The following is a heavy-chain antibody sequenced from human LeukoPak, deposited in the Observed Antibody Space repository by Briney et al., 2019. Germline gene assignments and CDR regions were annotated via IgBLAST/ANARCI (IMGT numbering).Heavy chain of an antibody. J-gene: IGHJ4*01. V-gene: IGHV3-73*01. CDR2: IRSKANNYAT. D-gene: IGHD4-23*01. CDR3: TRFLEGDNFLDY. Sequence: GGSLRLSCAASGFTFSGSAVHWVRQASGKGLERVGRIRSKANNYATAYTASVKGRFTISRDDSKNTAYLQMNNLKTEDTAVYYCTRFLEGDNFLDYWGQGTLVTVSS. CDR1: GFTFSGSA.